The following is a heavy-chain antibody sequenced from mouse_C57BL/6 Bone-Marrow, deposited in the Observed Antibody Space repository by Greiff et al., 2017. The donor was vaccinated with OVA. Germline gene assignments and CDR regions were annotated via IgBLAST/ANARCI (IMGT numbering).Heavy chain of an antibody. J-gene: IGHJ3*01. CDR2: FTMYSDAT. CDR1: YFAFMASA. D-gene: IGHD2-1*01. V-gene: IGHV1-49*01. Sequence: LKESGAELVRPGSSVKLSCKDSYFAFMASAMHWVKQRPGHGLEWIGSFTMYSDATEYSENFKGKATLTANTSSSTAYMELSSLTSEDSAVYYCARGDYGNLQGFADWGQGTLVTVSA. CDR3: ARGDYGNLQGFAD.